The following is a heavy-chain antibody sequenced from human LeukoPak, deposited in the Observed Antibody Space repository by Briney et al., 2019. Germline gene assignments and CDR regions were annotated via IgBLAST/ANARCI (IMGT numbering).Heavy chain of an antibody. V-gene: IGHV3-7*01. J-gene: IGHJ4*02. CDR1: GFTFSTHW. Sequence: GGSLRLSCAASGFTFSTHWMAWFRQTPGKGLEWVAHINQDGSDIYYVDSVKGRFTISRDNAKNSLFLQMNGLRAEDTAVYYCAASSGSSYWGQGTLVTVSS. D-gene: IGHD6-25*01. CDR2: INQDGSDI. CDR3: AASSGSSY.